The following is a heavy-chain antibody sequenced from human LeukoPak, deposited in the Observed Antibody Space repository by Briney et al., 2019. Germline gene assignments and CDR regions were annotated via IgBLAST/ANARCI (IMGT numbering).Heavy chain of an antibody. D-gene: IGHD2-2*01. CDR1: GYSFTTYW. CDR2: IYPGDSDT. J-gene: IGHJ3*02. Sequence: GNSLKISCKGSGYSFTTYWIGSVRHMPGKGLEWIGSIYPGDSDTRYSPSFQGQVTISADKSISTAYLQWSSLKASDTAMYYCARSVVAAVMSYAFDIWGQGTMVTVSS. CDR3: ARSVVAAVMSYAFDI. V-gene: IGHV5-51*01.